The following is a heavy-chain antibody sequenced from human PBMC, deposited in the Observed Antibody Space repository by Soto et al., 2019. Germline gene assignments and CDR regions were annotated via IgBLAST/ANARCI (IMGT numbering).Heavy chain of an antibody. CDR2: ISRNSGSI. D-gene: IGHD6-6*01. CDR3: ALGGSSSYYYGMDV. J-gene: IGHJ6*02. CDR1: GFTFDDYA. V-gene: IGHV3-9*01. Sequence: EVQLVESGGGLVQPGRSLRLSCAASGFTFDDYAMHWVRQAPGKGLEWVSGISRNSGSIGYADSVKGRFTISRDNAKHSLYLQMNSLRAEDTALYYCALGGSSSYYYGMDVWGQGNTVTVSS.